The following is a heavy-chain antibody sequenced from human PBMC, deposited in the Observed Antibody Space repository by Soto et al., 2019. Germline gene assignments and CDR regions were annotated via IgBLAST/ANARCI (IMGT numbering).Heavy chain of an antibody. J-gene: IGHJ4*02. Sequence: QVQLVQSGAEVKKPGATGKVSCTASGYTFTSYGISWVRQAPGQGLEWMGWISAYNGNTFYAQKLQGRVTMTKDTSTSTAYMELRSLRFDDTAVYYCARGPLGGGDFYGFWGQGTLVTVSS. CDR2: ISAYNGNT. CDR1: GYTFTSYG. D-gene: IGHD2-21*02. V-gene: IGHV1-18*01. CDR3: ARGPLGGGDFYGF.